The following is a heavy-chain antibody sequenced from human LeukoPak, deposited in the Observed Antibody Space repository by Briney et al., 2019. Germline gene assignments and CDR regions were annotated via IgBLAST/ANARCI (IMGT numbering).Heavy chain of an antibody. V-gene: IGHV4-39*07. CDR3: ARQKYQRGPDVSYFDY. J-gene: IGHJ4*02. Sequence: SETLSLTCSVSGGSISYYWVWIRQPPGKGLEWIGSIYYTGSTYYNPSLKSRVTLSLDTSNKRFSLKLNSVTAADTAVYYCARQKYQRGPDVSYFDYWGQGTLVTVSS. CDR1: GGSISYY. CDR2: IYYTGST. D-gene: IGHD2-8*01.